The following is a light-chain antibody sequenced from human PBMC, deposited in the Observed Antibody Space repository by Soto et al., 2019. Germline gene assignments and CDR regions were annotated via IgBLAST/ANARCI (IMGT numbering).Light chain of an antibody. CDR1: QSISSW. V-gene: IGKV1-5*01. CDR2: DAS. J-gene: IGKJ1*01. CDR3: QQYNSYPRT. Sequence: DIQMTQSPSPLSASVGDRVTITCRVSQSISSWLAWYQQKPGKAPKLLIYDASSLESGVPSRFSGSGSGTEFTLTISSLQPDDVATYYCQQYNSYPRTFGQGTKVDIK.